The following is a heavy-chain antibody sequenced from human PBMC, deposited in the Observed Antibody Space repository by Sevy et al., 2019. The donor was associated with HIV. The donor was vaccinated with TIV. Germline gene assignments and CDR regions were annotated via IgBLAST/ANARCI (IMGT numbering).Heavy chain of an antibody. CDR2: ISAYNGNI. J-gene: IGHJ6*02. D-gene: IGHD3-3*01. CDR3: ARDWELRFLEWSDQYYGMDV. Sequence: ASVKVSCKASGYTFTSYGISWVRQAPGQGLEWMGWISAYNGNIKYEQKLQGRVTMTTDTSTNTAYMELRSLRSDDTAVYYCARDWELRFLEWSDQYYGMDVWGQGTTVTVSS. CDR1: GYTFTSYG. V-gene: IGHV1-18*04.